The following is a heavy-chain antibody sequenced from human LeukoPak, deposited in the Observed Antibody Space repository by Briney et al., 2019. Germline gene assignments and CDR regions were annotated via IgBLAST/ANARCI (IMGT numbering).Heavy chain of an antibody. J-gene: IGHJ4*02. CDR1: GFTLRNYA. CDR2: ISSSSSTI. Sequence: GGSLRLSCAASGFTLRNYAVSWVRQAPGKGLEWVSYISSSSSTIYYADSVKGRFTISRDNAKNSLYLQMNNLRAEDTAVYYCARDLSRFTSVDRPYDYWGQGTLVTVSS. V-gene: IGHV3-48*01. CDR3: ARDLSRFTSVDRPYDY. D-gene: IGHD2/OR15-2a*01.